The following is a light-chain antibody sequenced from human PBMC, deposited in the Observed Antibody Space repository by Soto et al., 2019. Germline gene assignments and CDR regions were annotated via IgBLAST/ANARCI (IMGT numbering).Light chain of an antibody. CDR1: SSDVGGYNY. CDR3: SSYTSSSTLYV. V-gene: IGLV2-14*01. J-gene: IGLJ1*01. CDR2: DVS. Sequence: QSVLTQPASLSGSPGPSVTLSCTGNSSDVGGYNYVSWYQQHPGKAPKLMIYDVSNRPSGVSNRFSGSKSGNTASLTISGLQAEDEADYCCSSYTSSSTLYVFGTGTKVTVL.